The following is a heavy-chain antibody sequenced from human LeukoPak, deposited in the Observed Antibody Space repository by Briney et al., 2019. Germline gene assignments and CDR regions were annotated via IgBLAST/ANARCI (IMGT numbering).Heavy chain of an antibody. CDR3: AKDVLWFGEGGVDY. Sequence: GTSLRLSCAASGFTFSSYGMHWVRQAPGKGLEWVALIWYDGSKKYYADSVRGRFTISRDSSKNTLYLQMNSLRAEDTAVYYCAKDVLWFGEGGVDYWGQGTLVTVSS. CDR1: GFTFSSYG. CDR2: IWYDGSKK. D-gene: IGHD3-10*01. V-gene: IGHV3-33*06. J-gene: IGHJ4*02.